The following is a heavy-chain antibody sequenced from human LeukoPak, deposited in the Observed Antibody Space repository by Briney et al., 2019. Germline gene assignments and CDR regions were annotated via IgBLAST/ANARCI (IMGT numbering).Heavy chain of an antibody. CDR1: GYTLTELS. V-gene: IGHV1-24*01. CDR2: FDPEDGET. Sequence: GASVKVSCKVSGYTLTELSMHWVRQAPGKGLEWMGGFDPEDGETIYAQKFQGRVTMTEDTSTDTAYMELSSLRSEDTAVYYCATDISPYSSSSGPFDYWGQGTLVTVSS. CDR3: ATDISPYSSSSGPFDY. J-gene: IGHJ4*02. D-gene: IGHD6-6*01.